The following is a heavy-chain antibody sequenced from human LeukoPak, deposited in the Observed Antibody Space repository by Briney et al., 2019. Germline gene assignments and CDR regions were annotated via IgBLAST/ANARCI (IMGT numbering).Heavy chain of an antibody. V-gene: IGHV3-48*01. J-gene: IGHJ3*02. D-gene: IGHD2-2*01. CDR2: ISSSSSTI. Sequence: PGGSLRLSCAASGFTFSSYSMNWVRQAPGKGLEWVSYISSSSSTIYYADSVKGRFTISRDNAKNSLYLQMNSLGAEDTAVYYCARDPEYCSSTSCPLDIWGQGTMVTVSS. CDR1: GFTFSSYS. CDR3: ARDPEYCSSTSCPLDI.